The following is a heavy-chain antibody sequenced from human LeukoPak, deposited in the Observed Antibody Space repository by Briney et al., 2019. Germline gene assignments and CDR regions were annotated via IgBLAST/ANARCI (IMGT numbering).Heavy chain of an antibody. V-gene: IGHV3-23*01. D-gene: IGHD6-13*01. Sequence: SGGSLRLSCAASGFTFSSYAMSWVRQARGKGLEWVSAISGSGSSTYYADSVKGRFTISKDNSKNTVYLQMNDLRVDDTAVYYCAKAASSSWPSYQYGMDVWGQGTTVTVSS. J-gene: IGHJ6*02. CDR3: AKAASSSWPSYQYGMDV. CDR1: GFTFSSYA. CDR2: ISGSGSST.